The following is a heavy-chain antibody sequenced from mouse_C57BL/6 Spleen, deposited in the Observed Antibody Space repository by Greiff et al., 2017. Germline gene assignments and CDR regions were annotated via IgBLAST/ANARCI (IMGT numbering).Heavy chain of an antibody. CDR3: ARGSYDYAMDY. Sequence: EVKLVESGGGLVKPGGSLKLSCAASGFTFSDYGMHWVRQAPEKGLEWVAYISSGSSTIYYADTVKGRFTISRDNAQNTLFLQMTSLRSEDTAMYYCARGSYDYAMDYWGQGTSVTVSS. J-gene: IGHJ4*01. CDR1: GFTFSDYG. D-gene: IGHD1-1*01. CDR2: ISSGSSTI. V-gene: IGHV5-17*01.